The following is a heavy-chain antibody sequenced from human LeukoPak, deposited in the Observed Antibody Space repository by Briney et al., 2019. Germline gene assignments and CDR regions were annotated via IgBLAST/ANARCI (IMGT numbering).Heavy chain of an antibody. J-gene: IGHJ4*02. D-gene: IGHD2/OR15-2a*01. V-gene: IGHV3-74*01. CDR3: AGELKY. Sequence: GGSLRLSCAASGFTFSNHYMHWVRQAPGKELVWVSFINNDGSGTRYADFVKGRFTISRDNAKNMVYLQLNNLRAEDTAVYYCAGELKYWGQGTLVTVSS. CDR2: INNDGSGT. CDR1: GFTFSNHY.